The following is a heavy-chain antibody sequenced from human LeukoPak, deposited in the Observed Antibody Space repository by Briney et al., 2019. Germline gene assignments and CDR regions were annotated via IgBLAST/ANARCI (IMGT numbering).Heavy chain of an antibody. V-gene: IGHV4-59*08. CDR3: ASLNGSGYYFDY. CDR2: IYYSGST. CDR1: GGSISSYY. D-gene: IGHD3-3*01. Sequence: SETLSLTCTVSGGSISSYYWSWIRQPPGKGLEWIGYIYYSGSTNYNPSLKSRVTISIDTSKNQFSLKLSSVTAADTGVYYCASLNGSGYYFDYWGQGTLVIVSS. J-gene: IGHJ4*02.